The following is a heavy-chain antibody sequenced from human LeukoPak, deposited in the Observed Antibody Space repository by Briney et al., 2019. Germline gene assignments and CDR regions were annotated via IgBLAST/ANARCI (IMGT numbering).Heavy chain of an antibody. J-gene: IGHJ4*02. Sequence: GGSLRLSCAASGFTVSSNYMSWVRQAPGKGLEWVSVIYSGGSTYYADSVKGRFTISRDNSKNPLYLQMNSLRAEDTAVYYCARVSVSPPLGELFYDYWGQGTLVTVSS. D-gene: IGHD3-10*01. CDR1: GFTVSSNY. CDR3: ARVSVSPPLGELFYDY. V-gene: IGHV3-66*01. CDR2: IYSGGST.